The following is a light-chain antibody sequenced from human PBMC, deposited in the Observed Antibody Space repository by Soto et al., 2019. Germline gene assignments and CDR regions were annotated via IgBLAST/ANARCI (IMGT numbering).Light chain of an antibody. V-gene: IGKV3-20*01. CDR2: GAS. CDR1: QSVSSSY. Sequence: EIVLPQSPGTLSLSPGERATLSCRASQSVSSSYLAWYQQKPGQAPRLLIYGASSRATGIPDRFSGSGSGTDFTLTISRLEPEDFAVYYCQQYGSSLGGGTKVEIK. CDR3: QQYGSS. J-gene: IGKJ4*01.